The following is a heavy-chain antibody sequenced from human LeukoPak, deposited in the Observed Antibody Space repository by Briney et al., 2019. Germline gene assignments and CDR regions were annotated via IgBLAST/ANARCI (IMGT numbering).Heavy chain of an antibody. CDR3: ARFSSSTWAFDF. CDR1: GGSISGYY. J-gene: IGHJ4*02. D-gene: IGHD6-13*01. V-gene: IGHV4-59*12. Sequence: SETLSLTCTVSGGSISGYYWSWIRQPPGRRLEYIAYIYYSGATNYNPSLEGRVTISVDTSKNQFSLKLSSVAAADTAVYYCARFSSSTWAFDFWGQGILVTVSS. CDR2: IYYSGAT.